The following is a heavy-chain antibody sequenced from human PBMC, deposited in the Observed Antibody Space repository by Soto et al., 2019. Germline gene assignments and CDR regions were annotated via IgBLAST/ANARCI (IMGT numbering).Heavy chain of an antibody. Sequence: AASVKVSCKASGYTFTSYGISWVRQAPGQGLEWMGWISAYNGNTNYAQKLQGRVTMTTDTSTSTAYMELRSLRSDDTAVYYCARDLRSQVDTAMVNWFDYWGQGTLVTVSS. V-gene: IGHV1-18*01. D-gene: IGHD5-18*01. CDR2: ISAYNGNT. CDR3: ARDLRSQVDTAMVNWFDY. CDR1: GYTFTSYG. J-gene: IGHJ4*02.